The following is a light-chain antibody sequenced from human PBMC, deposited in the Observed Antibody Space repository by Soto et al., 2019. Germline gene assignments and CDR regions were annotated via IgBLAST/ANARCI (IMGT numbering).Light chain of an antibody. V-gene: IGKV3-15*01. Sequence: EIVMTQSPATLSVSPWERATLSCRASQSVSSSYLAWYQQKPGQAPRLLIYGASTRATGIPARFSGSGSGTEFTLTISRLEPEDFATYYCQHYNSYSEAFGQGTKVDIK. CDR2: GAS. CDR3: QHYNSYSEA. J-gene: IGKJ1*01. CDR1: QSVSSSY.